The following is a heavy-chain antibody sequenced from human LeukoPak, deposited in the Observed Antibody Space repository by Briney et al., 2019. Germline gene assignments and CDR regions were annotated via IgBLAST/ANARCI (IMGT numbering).Heavy chain of an antibody. CDR3: ARDNDYYFDY. D-gene: IGHD3-3*01. V-gene: IGHV3-7*01. CDR1: GFTFGKYW. J-gene: IGHJ4*02. CDR2: IKLDGSEK. Sequence: GGSLRLSCVASGFTFGKYWMSWVRQAPGKGLEWVANIKLDGSEKNYVDSVKGRFTISRDNSKSTLYLQMNSLRAEDTAVYYCARDNDYYFDYWGQGTLVTVSS.